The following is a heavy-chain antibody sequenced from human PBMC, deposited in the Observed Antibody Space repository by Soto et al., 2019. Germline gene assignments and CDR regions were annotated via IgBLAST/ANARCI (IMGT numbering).Heavy chain of an antibody. CDR3: ARHRAPAVIFDY. Sequence: PSETLSLTCTVSGGSISSSSYYWGWIRQPPGKGLEWIGSIYYSGSTYYNPSLKSRVTISVDTSKNQFSLKLSSVTAADTAVYYCARHRAPAVIFDYWGQGTLVTVSS. CDR1: GGSISSSSYY. V-gene: IGHV4-39*01. J-gene: IGHJ4*02. CDR2: IYYSGST. D-gene: IGHD2-2*01.